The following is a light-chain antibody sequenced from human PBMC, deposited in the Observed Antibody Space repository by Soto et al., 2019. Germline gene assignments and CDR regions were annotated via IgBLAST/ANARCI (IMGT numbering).Light chain of an antibody. CDR1: QSISSW. Sequence: DIQMTQSPSTLSASVGDRVTITCRASQSISSWLAWYQQKPGKAPKLLIYDASSLESGVPSRFSGSGSGTEFTLTISSLRPDDFATYYCQQAYGFPFTFGQGTKVDIK. V-gene: IGKV1-5*01. J-gene: IGKJ2*01. CDR2: DAS. CDR3: QQAYGFPFT.